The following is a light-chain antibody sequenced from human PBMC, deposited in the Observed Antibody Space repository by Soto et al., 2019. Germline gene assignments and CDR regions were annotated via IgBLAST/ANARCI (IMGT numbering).Light chain of an antibody. CDR2: EVS. J-gene: IGLJ2*01. Sequence: QSALTQPASVSGSPGQSITISCTGTSSDVGYYNFVSWYQQHPGKAPKLLISEVSNRPSGVSNRFSGSKSGNTASLTISGLQAEDEADYYCTSYTDSSTLVFGGGTKVTVL. CDR1: SSDVGYYNF. CDR3: TSYTDSSTLV. V-gene: IGLV2-14*01.